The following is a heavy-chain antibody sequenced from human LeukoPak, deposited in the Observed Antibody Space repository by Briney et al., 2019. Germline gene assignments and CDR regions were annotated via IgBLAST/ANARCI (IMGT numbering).Heavy chain of an antibody. V-gene: IGHV1-69*13. Sequence: SVKVSRKASGGTFSSYAISWVRQAPGQGLEWMGGIIPIFGTANYAQKFQGRVTITADESTSTAYMELSSLRSEDTAVYYCARGGITFGGVIPLGAFDIWGQGTMVTVSS. CDR3: ARGGITFGGVIPLGAFDI. CDR1: GGTFSSYA. J-gene: IGHJ3*02. D-gene: IGHD3-16*02. CDR2: IIPIFGTA.